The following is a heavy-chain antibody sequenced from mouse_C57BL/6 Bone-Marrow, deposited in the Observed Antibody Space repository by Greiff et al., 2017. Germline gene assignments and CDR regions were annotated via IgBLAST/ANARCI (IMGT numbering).Heavy chain of an antibody. D-gene: IGHD2-5*01. Sequence: VQLKQSGPELVKPGASVKISCKASGYTFTDYYMNWVKQSHGKSLEWIGDINPNNGGTSYNQKFKGKATLTVDKSSSTAYMELRSLTSEDSAVXYGARRLYYSNSDYCDYWGQGTTLTVSS. V-gene: IGHV1-26*01. CDR1: GYTFTDYY. CDR2: INPNNGGT. CDR3: ARRLYYSNSDYCDY. J-gene: IGHJ2*01.